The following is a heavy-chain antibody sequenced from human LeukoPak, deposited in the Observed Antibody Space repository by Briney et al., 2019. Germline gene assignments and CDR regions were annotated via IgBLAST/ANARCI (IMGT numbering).Heavy chain of an antibody. CDR3: ASFFTYYYDSSGFL. Sequence: TSETLSLTCTVSGGSISGYSWSWIRQPPGKGLECIGYIYYSGSTYYNPSLKSRVTISVDTSKNQFSLKLSSVTAADTAVYYCASFFTYYYDSSGFLWGQGTLVTVSS. D-gene: IGHD3-22*01. CDR1: GGSISGYS. V-gene: IGHV4-59*12. J-gene: IGHJ4*02. CDR2: IYYSGST.